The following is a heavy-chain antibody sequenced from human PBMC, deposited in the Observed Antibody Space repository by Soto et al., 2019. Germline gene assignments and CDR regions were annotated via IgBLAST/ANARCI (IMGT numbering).Heavy chain of an antibody. J-gene: IGHJ4*02. Sequence: PSETLSLTCAVYGGSFSGYYWSWIRQPPGKGLEWIGEINHSGSTNYNPSLKSRVTISVDTSKNQFSLKLNSMTAADTAVYYGARHNYGSGSTYFDYWGQGTLVTVSS. V-gene: IGHV4-34*01. CDR1: GGSFSGYY. CDR2: INHSGST. CDR3: ARHNYGSGSTYFDY. D-gene: IGHD3-10*01.